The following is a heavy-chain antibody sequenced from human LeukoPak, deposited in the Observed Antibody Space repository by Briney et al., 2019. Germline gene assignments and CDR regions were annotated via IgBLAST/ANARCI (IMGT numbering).Heavy chain of an antibody. V-gene: IGHV3-30*02. D-gene: IGHD6-6*01. J-gene: IGHJ2*01. CDR1: GFTFSSYG. CDR2: IRYDGSNK. Sequence: GGSLRLSCAASGFTFSSYGMHWVRQAPGKGLEWVAFIRYDGSNKYYADSVKGRFTISRDNSKNTLYLQMNSLRAEDTAVYYCAKGPSIAARRDWYFDLWGRGTLVTVSS. CDR3: AKGPSIAARRDWYFDL.